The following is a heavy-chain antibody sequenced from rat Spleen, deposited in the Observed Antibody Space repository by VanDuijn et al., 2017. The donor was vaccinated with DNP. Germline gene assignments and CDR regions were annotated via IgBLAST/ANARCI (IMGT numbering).Heavy chain of an antibody. V-gene: IGHV2-30*01. CDR1: GFSLTNYH. CDR2: IWGHGST. CDR3: TRESWGYVMDA. J-gene: IGHJ4*01. D-gene: IGHD1-7*01. Sequence: QVQLKESGPGLVQPSQTLSLACTVSGFSLTNYHVHWVRQPSGKGLEWMGIIWGHGSTDYSSTLKSRLSINRDTSKSQVFLKMNSLQTDDTAIYYCTRESWGYVMDAWGQGASVTVSS.